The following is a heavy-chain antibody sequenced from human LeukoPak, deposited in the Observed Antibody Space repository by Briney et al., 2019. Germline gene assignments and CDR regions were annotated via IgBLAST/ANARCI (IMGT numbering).Heavy chain of an antibody. CDR1: GGTFSSYA. CDR3: ASPGSGYCSGGSCMGGAFDI. V-gene: IGHV1-69*04. D-gene: IGHD2-15*01. J-gene: IGHJ3*02. Sequence: ASVKVSCKASGGTFSSYAISWVRQAPGQGLEWMGRIIPILGIANYAQKFQGRVTITADKSTSTAYMELSSLRSEDTAVYYCASPGSGYCSGGSCMGGAFDIWGQGTMVTVSS. CDR2: IIPILGIA.